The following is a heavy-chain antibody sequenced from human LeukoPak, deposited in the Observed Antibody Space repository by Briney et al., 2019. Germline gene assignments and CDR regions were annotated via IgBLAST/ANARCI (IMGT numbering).Heavy chain of an antibody. CDR2: INPNSGGT. CDR3: AKAKTVARAGPSITIFGNLELDY. D-gene: IGHD3-3*01. V-gene: IGHV1-2*02. J-gene: IGHJ4*02. Sequence: ASVKVSCKASGYTFTGYYMHWVRQAPGQGLEWMGWINPNSGGTNYAQKFQGRVTMTRDTSISTAYMELSRLRSDDTAVYYCAKAKTVARAGPSITIFGNLELDYWGQGTLVTVSS. CDR1: GYTFTGYY.